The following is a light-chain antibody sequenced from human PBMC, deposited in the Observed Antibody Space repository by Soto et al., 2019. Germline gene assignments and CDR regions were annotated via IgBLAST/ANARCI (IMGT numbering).Light chain of an antibody. CDR2: EAS. Sequence: EIVLTQSPATLSLSPGERATLSCRASQSVSSYLAWYQQKPGQAPRLLIYEASNRATGIPARSSGSGSGTDLTLTITTLDPEDFAIYYCHQRSNWPPVTFGGWPKVQIK. J-gene: IGKJ4*01. CDR3: HQRSNWPPVT. CDR1: QSVSSY. V-gene: IGKV3-11*01.